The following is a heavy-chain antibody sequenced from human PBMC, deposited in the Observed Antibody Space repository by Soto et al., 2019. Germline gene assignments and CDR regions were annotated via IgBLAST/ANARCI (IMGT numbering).Heavy chain of an antibody. J-gene: IGHJ5*02. CDR1: GFTFRGYA. V-gene: IGHV3-23*01. Sequence: EVQLLESGGGLVQPGGSLRLSCAATGFTFRGYAMSWVRQAPGKGLEWISAIGSGSPFYADSVKGRFTISRDNANSMLYLQMNSLRADDTAVYFCAQDLGSSWYHYNSFAPGGQGTLVTVSS. CDR3: AQDLGSSWYHYNSFAP. CDR2: IGSGSP. D-gene: IGHD6-13*01.